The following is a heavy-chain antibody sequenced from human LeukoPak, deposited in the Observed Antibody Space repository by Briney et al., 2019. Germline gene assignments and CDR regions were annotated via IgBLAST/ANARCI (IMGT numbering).Heavy chain of an antibody. CDR2: IRSKAYGGTT. CDR3: TRDRLIFGVPIMGY. Sequence: QPGRSLSLSCPASGFTFGDYAMSWVRQAPGKGLEWVGFIRSKAYGGTTEYAASVKGRFTISRDDSKSIAYLQMNSLKTEDTAVYYCTRDRLIFGVPIMGYWGQGTLVTVSS. J-gene: IGHJ4*02. CDR1: GFTFGDYA. D-gene: IGHD3-3*01. V-gene: IGHV3-49*04.